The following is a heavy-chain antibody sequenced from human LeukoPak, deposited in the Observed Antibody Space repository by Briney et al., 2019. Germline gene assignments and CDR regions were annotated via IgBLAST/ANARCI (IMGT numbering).Heavy chain of an antibody. CDR1: GYTLTELS. V-gene: IGHV1-24*01. D-gene: IGHD1-26*01. J-gene: IGHJ3*02. CDR3: ARLQSGSMTFDI. Sequence: ASVKVSCKVSGYTLTELSMHWVRQAPGKGLEWMGSFDPKDGETIYAQKFQGRVTMTEDTSTDTAYMELSSLRSEDTAVYYCARLQSGSMTFDIWGQGTMVTVSS. CDR2: FDPKDGET.